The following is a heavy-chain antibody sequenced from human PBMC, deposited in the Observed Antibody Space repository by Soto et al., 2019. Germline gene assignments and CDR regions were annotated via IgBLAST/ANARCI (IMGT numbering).Heavy chain of an antibody. Sequence: SVKVSCKASGGTFSSYAISWVRQAPGQGLEWMGGIIPIFGTANYAQKFQGRVTITADESTSTAYMELSSLRSEDTAVYYCARAVTAVAHAFDIWGQGTMVTVSS. CDR3: ARAVTAVAHAFDI. CDR2: IIPIFGTA. V-gene: IGHV1-69*13. D-gene: IGHD6-19*01. CDR1: GGTFSSYA. J-gene: IGHJ3*02.